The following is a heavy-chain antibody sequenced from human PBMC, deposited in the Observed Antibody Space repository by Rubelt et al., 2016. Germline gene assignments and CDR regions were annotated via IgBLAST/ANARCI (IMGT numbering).Heavy chain of an antibody. CDR3: ARGARSLVRDILTGYYSEHDDAFDI. J-gene: IGHJ3*02. D-gene: IGHD3-9*01. Sequence: ESGPGLVKPSETLSLTCTVSGGSISSYYWSWIRQPAGKGLEWIGRIYTSGSTNYNPSLKSRVTMSVDTSKNQFSLKLSSVTAADTAVYYCARGARSLVRDILTGYYSEHDDAFDIWGQGTMVTVSS. CDR2: IYTSGST. V-gene: IGHV4-4*07. CDR1: GGSISSYY.